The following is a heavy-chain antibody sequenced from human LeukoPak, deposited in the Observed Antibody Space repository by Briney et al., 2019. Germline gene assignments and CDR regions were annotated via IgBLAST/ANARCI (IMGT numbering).Heavy chain of an antibody. V-gene: IGHV3-21*01. CDR2: ISSSSSYI. CDR3: ARATTYPAGDALDI. Sequence: TGGSLRLSCAASGFTFSSYSMNWVRPAPGKGLEWDSSISSSSSYIYYADSVEGRFTISRDNAKNSLYLQMNSLRAEDTAVYYCARATTYPAGDALDIWGQGTMVTVSP. J-gene: IGHJ3*02. D-gene: IGHD1-7*01. CDR1: GFTFSSYS.